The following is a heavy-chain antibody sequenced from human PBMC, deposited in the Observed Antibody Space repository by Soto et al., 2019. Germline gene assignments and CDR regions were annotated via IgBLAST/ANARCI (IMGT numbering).Heavy chain of an antibody. CDR3: AKMKGVSSWQPRDH. CDR2: FSGGSASE. D-gene: IGHD6-13*01. CDR1: GFSFGSFS. Sequence: EVQLVESGGGLVQPGGSLRLSCDASGFSFGSFSMSWVRQAPGKGLEWFSYFSGGSASEYYGDSVKGRFTISRDNANNSLSLQMNRLRVEDTAVYFCAKMKGVSSWQPRDHWGHGTLVTVSS. J-gene: IGHJ4*01. V-gene: IGHV3-48*01.